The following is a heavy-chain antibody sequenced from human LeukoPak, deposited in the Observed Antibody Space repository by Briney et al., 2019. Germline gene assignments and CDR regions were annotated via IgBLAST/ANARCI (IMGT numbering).Heavy chain of an antibody. V-gene: IGHV1-2*02. Sequence: GASVKVSCKTSGYTFNDYYVNWVRQAPGQGLEWMGWINPNSGGTNYAQKFQGRVTMTSDTSISTVYMELNRLRSDDTAVYYCARDVATTSANWFDPWGQGTLVIVSS. D-gene: IGHD4-17*01. CDR3: ARDVATTSANWFDP. CDR1: GYTFNDYY. J-gene: IGHJ5*02. CDR2: INPNSGGT.